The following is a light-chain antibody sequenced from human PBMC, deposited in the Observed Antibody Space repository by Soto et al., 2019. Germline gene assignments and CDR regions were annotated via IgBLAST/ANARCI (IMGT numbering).Light chain of an antibody. CDR3: QQYNSFPFT. CDR2: DAS. V-gene: IGKV1-5*01. J-gene: IGKJ2*01. CDR1: QSISSW. Sequence: DIQMTQSPSTLSAPVGDRVTITCRASQSISSWLAWYQQKPGKAPKLLIYDASSLESGVPSRFSGSGSGTEFTLTISSLQPDDFATYSCQQYNSFPFTFGQGTKLEIK.